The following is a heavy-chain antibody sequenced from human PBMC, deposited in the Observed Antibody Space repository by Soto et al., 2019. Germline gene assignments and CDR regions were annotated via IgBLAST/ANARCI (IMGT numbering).Heavy chain of an antibody. CDR3: ARDLSSASAY. CDR1: GGTFSSYA. CDR2: IIPIFGTA. V-gene: IGHV1-69*06. D-gene: IGHD5-18*01. J-gene: IGHJ4*02. Sequence: SVKFSCKASGGTFSSYAISWVRQAPGQGLEWMGGIIPIFGTANYAQKFQGRVTITADKSTSTAYMELSSLRSEDTAVYYCARDLSSASAYWGQGTLVTVSS.